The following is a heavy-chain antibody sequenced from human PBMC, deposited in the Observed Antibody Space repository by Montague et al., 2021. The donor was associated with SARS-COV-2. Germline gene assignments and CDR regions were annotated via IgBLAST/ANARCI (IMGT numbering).Heavy chain of an antibody. V-gene: IGHV4-34*01. CDR1: GGSFSNYY. J-gene: IGHJ5*02. D-gene: IGHD2-2*01. Sequence: SETLSLTCAISGGSFSNYYWSWIRQPPGKGLEWIGEVNQSGTTNYNPSLKSRVTISVDTSKNQFSLKLSSVTAADTAVYYCAREKVYCSSTSCYESWFDPWGQGTLVTVSS. CDR2: VNQSGTT. CDR3: AREKVYCSSTSCYESWFDP.